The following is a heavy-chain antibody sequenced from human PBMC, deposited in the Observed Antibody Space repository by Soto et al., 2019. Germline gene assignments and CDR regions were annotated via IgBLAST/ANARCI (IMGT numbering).Heavy chain of an antibody. CDR3: VRTSLVVAAATREDY. V-gene: IGHV3-74*01. CDR2: INSDGSST. Sequence: EVQLVESGGDLDQPGGSQRLSCAASGFTFSSYWMHWVRQAPGKGLVWVSRINSDGSSTSYADSVKGRFTISKDNAKNTLYLQMNSLRAEDTAVYYCVRTSLVVAAATREDYWGQGTLVTVSS. CDR1: GFTFSSYW. D-gene: IGHD2-15*01. J-gene: IGHJ4*02.